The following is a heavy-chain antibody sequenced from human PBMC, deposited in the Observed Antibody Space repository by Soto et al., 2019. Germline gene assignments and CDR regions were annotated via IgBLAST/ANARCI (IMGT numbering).Heavy chain of an antibody. V-gene: IGHV1-69*08. CDR1: GGTFSSYT. J-gene: IGHJ4*02. CDR3: ARDPFITMVRGVTPTFDY. CDR2: IIPILGIA. D-gene: IGHD3-10*01. Sequence: QVQLVQSGAEVKKPGSSVKVSCKASGGTFSSYTISWVRQAPGQGLEWMGRIIPILGIANYAQKFQGRVTITADKSTSTAYMELSSLRSEDTAVYYCARDPFITMVRGVTPTFDYWGQGTLVTVSS.